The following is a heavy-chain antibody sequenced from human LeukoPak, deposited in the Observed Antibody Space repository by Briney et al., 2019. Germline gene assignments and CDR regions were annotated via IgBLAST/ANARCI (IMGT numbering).Heavy chain of an antibody. Sequence: SETLSLTCTVSGGSISSGSYYWSWIRQPAGKGLEWIGRIYTSGSTNYNPSLKSRVTISVDTSKNQFSLKLSSVTAADTAVYYCAREYTGSWDNFDYWGQGTLVTVSS. J-gene: IGHJ4*02. D-gene: IGHD1-26*01. V-gene: IGHV4-61*02. CDR1: GGSISSGSYY. CDR3: AREYTGSWDNFDY. CDR2: IYTSGST.